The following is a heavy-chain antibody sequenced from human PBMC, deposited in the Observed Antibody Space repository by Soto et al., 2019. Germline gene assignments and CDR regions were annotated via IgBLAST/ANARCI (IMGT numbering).Heavy chain of an antibody. CDR3: VREGGYCSGGSCSNH. V-gene: IGHV1-8*01. Sequence: ASVKVSCKASGYSFTSYDINWVRQATGQGLEWMGWTNPNTGNSGYAQKFQGRVTMTRNTSISTAYMELNSLKSEDTAVYYCVREGGYCSGGSCSNHWGQGTLVTVSS. J-gene: IGHJ5*02. D-gene: IGHD2-15*01. CDR1: GYSFTSYD. CDR2: TNPNTGNS.